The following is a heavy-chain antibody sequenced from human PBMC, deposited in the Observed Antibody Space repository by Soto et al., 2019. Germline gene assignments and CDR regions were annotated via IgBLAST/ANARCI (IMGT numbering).Heavy chain of an antibody. CDR2: ISSSSSYT. D-gene: IGHD3-22*01. CDR1: GFTFSDYY. CDR3: ARVQHYYYYSSGPLDY. V-gene: IGHV3-11*06. J-gene: IGHJ4*02. Sequence: QVQLVESGGGLVKPGGSLRLSCAASGFTFSDYYMSWLRQAPGKGLEWVSYISSSSSYTNYADSVKGRLTISRHNAKNSLNLQTDSLRAEDTAVYYCARVQHYYYYSSGPLDYCGQGTLVTVSS.